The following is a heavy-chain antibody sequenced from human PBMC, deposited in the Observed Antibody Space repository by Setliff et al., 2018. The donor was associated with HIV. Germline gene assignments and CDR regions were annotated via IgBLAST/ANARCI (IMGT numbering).Heavy chain of an antibody. CDR3: ARDRHYYHSGAYGGSRDSFDF. CDR1: SYSIYSGYY. CDR2: VYHGGNT. J-gene: IGHJ3*01. D-gene: IGHD3-22*01. V-gene: IGHV4-38-2*02. Sequence: KTSETLSLTCAVSSYSIYSGYYWAWIRQSPGRGPEWIGSVYHGGNTYYNPSLKSRVTISMDTSKNRFSLKLNSVTAADTAVYYCARDRHYYHSGAYGGSRDSFDFWGQVTMVTVSS.